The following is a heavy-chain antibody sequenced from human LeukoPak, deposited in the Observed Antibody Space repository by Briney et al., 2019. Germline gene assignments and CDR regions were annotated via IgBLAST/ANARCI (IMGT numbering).Heavy chain of an antibody. V-gene: IGHV3-30*03. D-gene: IGHD5-12*01. CDR3: ARAYSGYDLVTDY. CDR2: ISYHGSNK. CDR1: GFTFSSYG. J-gene: IGHJ4*02. Sequence: GGSLRLSCAASGFTFSSYGMYWVRQAPGEGLEWVAVISYHGSNKYYADSVKGRFTISRDNSKNTLYLQMNSLRAEDTAVYYCARAYSGYDLVTDYWGQGTLVTVSS.